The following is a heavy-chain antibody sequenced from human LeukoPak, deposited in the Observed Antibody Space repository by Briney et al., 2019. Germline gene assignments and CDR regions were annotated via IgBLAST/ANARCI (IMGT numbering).Heavy chain of an antibody. Sequence: PSETLSLTCTVSGGSISSGDYYWSWIRQPPGKGLEWIGYIYYSGSTYYNPSLKSRVTISVDTSKNQFYLKLSSVTAADTAVYYCARDPAAIGYLDAFDIWGQGTMVTVSS. J-gene: IGHJ3*02. D-gene: IGHD2-2*02. V-gene: IGHV4-30-4*01. CDR2: IYYSGST. CDR1: GGSISSGDYY. CDR3: ARDPAAIGYLDAFDI.